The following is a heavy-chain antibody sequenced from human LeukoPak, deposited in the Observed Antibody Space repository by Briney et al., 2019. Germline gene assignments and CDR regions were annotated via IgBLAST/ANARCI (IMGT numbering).Heavy chain of an antibody. D-gene: IGHD3-3*01. CDR3: ARGKKRITIFGVVTKIINWFDP. CDR2: INHSGST. J-gene: IGHJ5*02. V-gene: IGHV4-34*01. Sequence: SETLSLTCAVYGGSFSGYYWSWIRQPPGKGLEWIGEINHSGSTNYNPSLKSRVTISVDTSKKQFSLKLSSVTAADTAVYYCARGKKRITIFGVVTKIINWFDPWGQGTLVTVSS. CDR1: GGSFSGYY.